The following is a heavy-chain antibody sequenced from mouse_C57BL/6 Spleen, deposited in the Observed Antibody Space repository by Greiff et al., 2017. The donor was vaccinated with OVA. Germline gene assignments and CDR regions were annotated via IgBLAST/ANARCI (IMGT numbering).Heavy chain of an antibody. V-gene: IGHV1-55*01. J-gene: IGHJ1*03. CDR1: GYTFTSYW. CDR3: ARGADYYGSSYVWYFDG. CDR2: IYPGSGST. D-gene: IGHD1-1*01. Sequence: VQLQQPGAELVKPGASVKMSCKASGYTFTSYWITWVKQRPGQGLEWIGDIYPGSGSTNYNEKFKSKATLTVDTSSSTAYMQLSSLTSEDSAVYYCARGADYYGSSYVWYFDGWGTGTTVTVSS.